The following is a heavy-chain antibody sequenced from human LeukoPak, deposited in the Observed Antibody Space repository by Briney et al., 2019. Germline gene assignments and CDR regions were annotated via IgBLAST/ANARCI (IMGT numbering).Heavy chain of an antibody. D-gene: IGHD1-14*01. CDR1: GGTFSSYA. Sequence: SVKVSCKASGGTFSSYAISWVRQAPGQGLEWMGGIIPIFGTANYAQKFQGRVTMTTDTSTSTAYMELRSLRSDDTAVYYCARNTGRGAFDIWGQGTMVTVSS. V-gene: IGHV1-69*05. CDR3: ARNTGRGAFDI. J-gene: IGHJ3*02. CDR2: IIPIFGTA.